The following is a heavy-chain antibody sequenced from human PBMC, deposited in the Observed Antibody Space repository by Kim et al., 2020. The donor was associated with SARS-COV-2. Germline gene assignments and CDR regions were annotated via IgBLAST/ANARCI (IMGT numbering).Heavy chain of an antibody. CDR3: VKGRSVVPAAIYYFDY. Sequence: SVKGRFTISRDNSKTTLYLQMSSLRAEDTAVYYCVKGRSVVPAAIYYFDYWGQGTLVTVSS. V-gene: IGHV3-64D*09. J-gene: IGHJ4*02. D-gene: IGHD2-2*02.